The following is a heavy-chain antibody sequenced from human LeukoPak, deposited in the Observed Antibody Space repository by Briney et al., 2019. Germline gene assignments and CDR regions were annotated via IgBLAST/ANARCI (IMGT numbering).Heavy chain of an antibody. CDR1: GFTFNSYE. CDR2: ISSSGSTI. CDR3: ASGGWSGYYYYYMDV. V-gene: IGHV3-48*03. Sequence: GGSLRLSCAASGFTFNSYEMNWVRQAPGKGLEWVSYISSSGSTIYYADSVKGRFTISRDNAKNSLYLQMNSLRAEDTAVYYCASGGWSGYYYYYMDVWGKGTTVTVSS. J-gene: IGHJ6*03. D-gene: IGHD2-15*01.